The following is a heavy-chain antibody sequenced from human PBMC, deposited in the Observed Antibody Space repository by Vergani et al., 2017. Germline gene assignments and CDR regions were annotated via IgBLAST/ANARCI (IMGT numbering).Heavy chain of an antibody. V-gene: IGHV4-39*01. J-gene: IGHJ4*02. Sequence: QVQLQESGPGLVKPSQTLSLTCSVSGDSISSGVYYWNWIRQHPGKGLEWIGSIYYSGSTYYNPSLKSRVTISVDTSKNQFSLKLSSVTAADTAVYYCARRYNYYDSSGYEDYWGQGTLVTVSS. CDR3: ARRYNYYDSSGYEDY. CDR1: GDSISSGVYY. D-gene: IGHD3-22*01. CDR2: IYYSGST.